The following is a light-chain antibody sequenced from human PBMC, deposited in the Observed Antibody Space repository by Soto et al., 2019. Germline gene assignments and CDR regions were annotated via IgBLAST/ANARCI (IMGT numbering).Light chain of an antibody. Sequence: EILFSQSPGTPSLSPGGRATPSRRASQSVSSSYLAWYQHTPGQAPMLLIYGASTRATGIPDRFSGSGSGTDFILTISRLEPEDFAVYYCHQYGSSPRTFGQGTKVDIK. CDR3: HQYGSSPRT. V-gene: IGKV3-20*01. CDR2: GAS. J-gene: IGKJ1*01. CDR1: QSVSSSY.